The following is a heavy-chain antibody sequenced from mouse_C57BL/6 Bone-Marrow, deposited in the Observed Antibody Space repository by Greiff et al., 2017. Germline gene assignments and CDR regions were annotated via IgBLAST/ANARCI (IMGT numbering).Heavy chain of an antibody. J-gene: IGHJ4*01. D-gene: IGHD2-12*01. CDR3: ARRYSQEDYYAMDY. V-gene: IGHV1-56*01. CDR1: GYTFTSHW. Sequence: QVQLQQSGPELVRPGASVKISCKAPGYTFTSHWMQWVRQRPGQGLEWIGEIFPGSGSTYYNEKFKGKVTLTVDTSSSTAYMQLSSLTSEDSAVYFCARRYSQEDYYAMDYWGQGTSVTVSS. CDR2: IFPGSGST.